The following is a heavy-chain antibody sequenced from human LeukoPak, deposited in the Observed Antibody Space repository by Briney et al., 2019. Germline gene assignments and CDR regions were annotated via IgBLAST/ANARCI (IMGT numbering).Heavy chain of an antibody. CDR3: TRVYYGSGRPFDI. CDR1: GFTFADYA. D-gene: IGHD3-10*01. V-gene: IGHV3-49*04. CDR2: IRSKAYGGTI. J-gene: IGHJ3*02. Sequence: AGRSLRLSCTPSGFTFADYAMSWVRQAPGKGLEWVGLIRSKAYGGTIHYAASVKGKFTISRDDSKSIAYLQMNSLKTEDTAVYYCTRVYYGSGRPFDIWGQATMVTVST.